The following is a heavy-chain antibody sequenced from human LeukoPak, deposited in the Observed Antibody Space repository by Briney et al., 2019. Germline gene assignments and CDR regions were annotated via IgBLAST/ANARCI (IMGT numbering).Heavy chain of an antibody. Sequence: SETLSLTCTVSGGSISSSSYYWGWIRQSPGKGLEWIGSIYYSGSTYYNPSLTSRVTMSVDTSKNQFSLRLNSVTAADTAFYYCARHSPVAATIFYFWGREPWSPSPQ. CDR1: GGSISSSSYY. CDR2: IYYSGST. D-gene: IGHD2-15*01. J-gene: IGHJ4*02. V-gene: IGHV4-39*01. CDR3: ARHSPVAATIFYF.